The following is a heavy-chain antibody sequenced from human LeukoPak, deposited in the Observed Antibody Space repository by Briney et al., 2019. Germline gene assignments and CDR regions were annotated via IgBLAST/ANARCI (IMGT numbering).Heavy chain of an antibody. CDR3: ARHFRDYVWGSYRFYYFDY. CDR2: ISHTGST. CDR1: GGSFSPFSGYY. D-gene: IGHD3-16*02. Sequence: PSETLSLTCAVFGGSFSPFSGYYWSWIRQPPGKGLEWIGEISHTGSTKYNSSLKSRVTISVDTSKNQFSLKLSSVTAADTAVYYCARHFRDYVWGSYRFYYFDYWGQGTLVTVSS. V-gene: IGHV4-34*01. J-gene: IGHJ4*02.